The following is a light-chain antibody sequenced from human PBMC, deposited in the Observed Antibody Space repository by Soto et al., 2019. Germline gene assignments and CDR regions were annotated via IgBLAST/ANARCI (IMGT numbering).Light chain of an antibody. J-gene: IGLJ2*01. CDR1: SSDVGGYNY. CDR3: SSYTISSPHVV. V-gene: IGLV2-14*01. CDR2: DVS. Sequence: QSALTQPASVSGSPGQSITISCTGTSSDVGGYNYVSWYQQHPGKAPKLMIYDVSNRPSGVSNRFSGSKSGNTASLTTSGLQAEDEADYYCSSYTISSPHVVFGGGTKVTVL.